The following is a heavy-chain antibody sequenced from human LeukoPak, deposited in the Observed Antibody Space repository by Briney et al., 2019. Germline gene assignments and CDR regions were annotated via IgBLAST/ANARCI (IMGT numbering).Heavy chain of an antibody. CDR3: ARELLYYYGSGSYYSYYYYGMDV. V-gene: IGHV3-48*04. Sequence: GRSLRLSCAASGFTFSSYGMHWIRQAPGKGLEWVSDISSSGSTIYYADSVKGRFTISRDNAKNSLYLQMNSLRAEDTAVYYCARELLYYYGSGSYYSYYYYGMDVWGQGTTVTVSS. CDR1: GFTFSSYG. CDR2: ISSSGSTI. D-gene: IGHD3-10*01. J-gene: IGHJ6*02.